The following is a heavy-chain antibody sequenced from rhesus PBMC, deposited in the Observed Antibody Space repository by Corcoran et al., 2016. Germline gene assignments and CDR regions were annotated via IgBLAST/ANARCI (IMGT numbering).Heavy chain of an antibody. CDR2: IYSNSEST. Sequence: QVQLQESGPGLVKPSETLSLTCAVSGASISRSTWWSWLRQPQGHGREWIGGIYSNSESTNYNPSLKSRVTISKDTSKNQFSLKLSSVTAADTAVYYCASPSYYNIWTGYSYWGQGVLVTVSS. V-gene: IGHV4S18*01. CDR1: GASISRSTW. D-gene: IGHD3-3*01. J-gene: IGHJ4*01. CDR3: ASPSYYNIWTGYSY.